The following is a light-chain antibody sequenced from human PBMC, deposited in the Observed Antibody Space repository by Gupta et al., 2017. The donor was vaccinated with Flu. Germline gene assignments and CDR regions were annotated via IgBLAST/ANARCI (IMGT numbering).Light chain of an antibody. Sequence: QSALTQPPSASGSPGQSVTIPCTGTSSDVGGYNYVSWYQHRPGKAPQLIIYEVTKRPSGVPDRFSGSRSGNTASLTVSGLQADDGADYYCTSYAGSNNPVLFGGGTKLTVL. V-gene: IGLV2-8*01. J-gene: IGLJ2*01. CDR1: SSDVGGYNY. CDR3: TSYAGSNNPVL. CDR2: EVT.